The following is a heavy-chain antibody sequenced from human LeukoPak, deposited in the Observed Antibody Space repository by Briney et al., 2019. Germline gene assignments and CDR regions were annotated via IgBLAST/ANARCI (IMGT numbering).Heavy chain of an antibody. CDR1: GGSISSNY. CDR2: IYHSGST. Sequence: PSETLSLTCTVSGGSISSNYWSWIRQPPGKGLEWMGYIYHSGSTNYNPSLKSRVTISIDTSKNQFSLKLSSVTAADTAVYYCARGRPGQGRTFDIWGQGTTVTVSS. V-gene: IGHV4-59*01. CDR3: ARGRPGQGRTFDI. J-gene: IGHJ3*02.